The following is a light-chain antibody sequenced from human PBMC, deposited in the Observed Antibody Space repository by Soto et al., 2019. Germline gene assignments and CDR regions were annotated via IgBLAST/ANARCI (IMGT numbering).Light chain of an antibody. CDR1: SSNIGAGYD. CDR3: QSSDSRLSGSDV. Sequence: QSVLTQPPSVSGAPGQRVTISCTGGSSNIGAGYDVNWYQQLPGTAPKLLIFGDSNRPSGVPDRFSGSKSGTSASLAITGLQAADEADYYCQSSDSRLSGSDVFGTGTKVTVL. V-gene: IGLV1-40*01. J-gene: IGLJ1*01. CDR2: GDS.